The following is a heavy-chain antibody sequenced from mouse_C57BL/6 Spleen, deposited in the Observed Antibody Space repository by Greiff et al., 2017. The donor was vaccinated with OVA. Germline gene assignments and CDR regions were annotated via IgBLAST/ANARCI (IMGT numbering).Heavy chain of an antibody. J-gene: IGHJ2*01. CDR2: IDPENGDT. CDR3: TTGGPITTVVATDY. Sequence: VQLKQSGAELVRPGASVKLSCTASGFNIKDDYMHWVKQRPEQGLGWIGWIDPENGDTEYASKFQGKATITADTSSNTAYLQLSSLTSEDTAVDYCTTGGPITTVVATDYWGQGTTLTVSS. V-gene: IGHV14-4*01. D-gene: IGHD1-1*01. CDR1: GFNIKDDY.